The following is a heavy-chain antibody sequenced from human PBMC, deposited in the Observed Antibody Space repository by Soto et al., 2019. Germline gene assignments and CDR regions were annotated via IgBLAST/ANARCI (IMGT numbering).Heavy chain of an antibody. CDR2: ISGSGGST. D-gene: IGHD3-10*01. Sequence: GGSLRLSCAASGFTFSSYAMSWVRQAPGKGLEWVSAISGSGGSTYYADSVKGRFTISRDNSKNTLYLQMNSLRAEDTAVYYCAEEGRGLHGPKNAFDIWGQGTMVTVSS. CDR3: AEEGRGLHGPKNAFDI. CDR1: GFTFSSYA. J-gene: IGHJ3*02. V-gene: IGHV3-23*01.